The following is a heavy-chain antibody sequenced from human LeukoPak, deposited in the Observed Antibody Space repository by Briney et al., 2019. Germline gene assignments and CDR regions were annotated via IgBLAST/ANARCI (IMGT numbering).Heavy chain of an antibody. CDR2: ITSSSGGST. J-gene: IGHJ1*01. D-gene: IGHD6-13*01. V-gene: IGHV3-23*01. CDR1: GFTFSSYA. CDR3: ARDRIAAAGIGYFQH. Sequence: GGSLRLSCAASGFTFSSYAMSWVRQAPGKGLEWVSAITSSSGGSTYYADSVKGRFTISRDNAKNSLYLQMNSLRAEDTAVYYCARDRIAAAGIGYFQHWGQGTLVTVSS.